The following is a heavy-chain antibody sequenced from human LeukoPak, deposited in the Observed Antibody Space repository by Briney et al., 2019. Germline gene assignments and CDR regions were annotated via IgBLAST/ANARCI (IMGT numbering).Heavy chain of an antibody. J-gene: IGHJ4*02. V-gene: IGHV3-33*08. CDR3: ARDLSVDYDFWSYFDY. CDR1: GFTFSGSA. Sequence: GGSLRLSCAASGFTFSGSAMHWVRQAPGKGLEWVAVIWYDGSNKYYADSVKGRFTISRDNSKNTLYLQMNSLRAEDTAVYYCARDLSVDYDFWSYFDYWGQGTLVTVSS. CDR2: IWYDGSNK. D-gene: IGHD3-3*01.